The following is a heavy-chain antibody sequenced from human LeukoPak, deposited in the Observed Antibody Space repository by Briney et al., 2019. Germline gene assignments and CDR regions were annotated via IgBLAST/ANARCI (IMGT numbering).Heavy chain of an antibody. D-gene: IGHD3-10*01. V-gene: IGHV4-4*08. CDR1: GVSISGFY. CDR3: ARRRGGFGEGEFDY. J-gene: IGHJ4*02. CDR2: SHTGGSI. Sequence: SETLSLTCTVSGVSISGFYWNWIRQPPRKGLEWVGYSHTGGSISSNPSLNSRVAFSMDTSTNQASLRLNSVTATDTAVYYCARRRGGFGEGEFDYWGQGIPVTVST.